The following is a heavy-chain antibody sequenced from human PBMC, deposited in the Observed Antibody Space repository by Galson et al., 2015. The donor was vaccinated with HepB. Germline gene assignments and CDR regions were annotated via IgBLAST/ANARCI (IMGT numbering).Heavy chain of an antibody. D-gene: IGHD3-10*01. J-gene: IGHJ3*02. CDR3: ARDEDGSGRVAFDI. V-gene: IGHV3-7*01. CDR2: IKQDGSEK. Sequence: SLRLSCAASGFTFSSYWMSWVRQAPGKGLEWVANIKQDGSEKYYVDSVKGRFTISRDNAKNSLYLQMNSLRAEDTAVYYCARDEDGSGRVAFDIWGQGTMVTVSS. CDR1: GFTFSSYW.